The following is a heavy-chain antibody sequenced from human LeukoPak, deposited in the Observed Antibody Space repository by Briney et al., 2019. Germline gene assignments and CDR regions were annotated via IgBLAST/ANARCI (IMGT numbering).Heavy chain of an antibody. J-gene: IGHJ4*02. V-gene: IGHV4-30-2*01. D-gene: IGHD6-6*01. CDR2: IYHSEST. CDR3: ARDRESIAARHFDY. Sequence: SETLSLTCAVSGGSISSGGYSWSWIRQPPGKGLEWIGYIYHSESTYYNPSLKSRVTISVDTSKNQFSLKLSSVTAADTAVYYCARDRESIAARHFDYWGQGTLVTVSS. CDR1: GGSISSGGYS.